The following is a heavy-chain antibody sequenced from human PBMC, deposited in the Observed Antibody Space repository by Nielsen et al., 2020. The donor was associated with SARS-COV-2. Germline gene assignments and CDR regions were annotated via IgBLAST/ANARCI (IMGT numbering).Heavy chain of an antibody. D-gene: IGHD2-2*01. V-gene: IGHV3-9*01. CDR1: GFTFDDSA. CDR2: ISWNSGDI. J-gene: IGHJ5*02. CDR3: AGPAS. Sequence: GGSLRLSCAASGFTFDDSAMHWVRHAPGKGLEWVAGISWNSGDIGYADSVKGRFTISRDNAKNSLYLQMDNLRVDDTAVYYCAGPASWGQGTVVTVSA.